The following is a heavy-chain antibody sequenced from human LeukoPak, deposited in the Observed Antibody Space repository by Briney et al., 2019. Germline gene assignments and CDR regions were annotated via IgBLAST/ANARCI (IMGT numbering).Heavy chain of an antibody. J-gene: IGHJ4*02. Sequence: SETLSLTCTVSADSFSNYYWSWIRQPPGTGLEWLGFIFSSGITNYNPSLKSRVTISVDTSKNQFSLKVNSVTAADTAVYYCARGGASSKPFDYWGQGTLVTVTS. CDR3: ARGGASSKPFDY. V-gene: IGHV4-59*01. D-gene: IGHD1-26*01. CDR2: IFSSGIT. CDR1: ADSFSNYY.